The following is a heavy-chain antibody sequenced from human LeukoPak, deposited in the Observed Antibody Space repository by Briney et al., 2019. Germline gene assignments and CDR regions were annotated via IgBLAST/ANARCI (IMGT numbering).Heavy chain of an antibody. Sequence: SETLSLTCAVYGGSFSGYYWSWIRQPPGKGLEWIGEINHSGSTNYNPSLKSRVTISVDTSKNQFSLKLSSVTAADTAVYYCARDRARYFDWLCCLDPWGQGTLVTVSS. V-gene: IGHV4-34*01. CDR2: INHSGST. J-gene: IGHJ5*02. CDR1: GGSFSGYY. CDR3: ARDRARYFDWLCCLDP. D-gene: IGHD3-9*01.